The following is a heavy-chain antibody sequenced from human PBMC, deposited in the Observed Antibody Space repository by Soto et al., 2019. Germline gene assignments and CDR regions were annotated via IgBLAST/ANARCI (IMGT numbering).Heavy chain of an antibody. D-gene: IGHD2-2*01. V-gene: IGHV3-66*04. CDR1: GFSVSSNH. CDR2: IYSGGRT. Sequence: PGGSLRLSCAASGFSVSSNHMSWVRQAPGKGLEWVSVIYSGGRTDYTDSVKGRFTISRDNSRNTLYLQMNSLRAEDTAVYYCARQADCSSTSCYDYYYYGMDVWGQGTTVTVSS. CDR3: ARQADCSSTSCYDYYYYGMDV. J-gene: IGHJ6*02.